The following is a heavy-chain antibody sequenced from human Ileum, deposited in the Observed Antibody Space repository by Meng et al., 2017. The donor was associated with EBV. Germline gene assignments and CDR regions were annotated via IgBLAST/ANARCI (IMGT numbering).Heavy chain of an antibody. Sequence: QVPLPESGPGMGKPSQTLSLTCTVSGGSISSSNDYWSWIRQPPGKGLEWSGHIYNSGSTYYNPSLKSRITISVDTSKNQFSLKLSSVTAADTAVYYCARGQKGYFDLWGRGTLVTVSS. V-gene: IGHV4-30-4*01. CDR3: ARGQKGYFDL. J-gene: IGHJ2*01. CDR1: GGSISSSNDY. CDR2: IYNSGST.